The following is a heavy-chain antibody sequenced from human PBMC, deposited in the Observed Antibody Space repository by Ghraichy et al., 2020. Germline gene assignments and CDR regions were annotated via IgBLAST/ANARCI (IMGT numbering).Heavy chain of an antibody. D-gene: IGHD1-1*01. V-gene: IGHV1-2*07. Sequence: ASVKVSCKASGYTFTGYFMHWIRHVPGQGLEWMGWISPNSGATKFAHKFQGRVTMTRDTSVTTAYMDLSRLSYDDTAVYYCVRGRLEGYINAWPIYYFDYWGQGTLVTVSS. CDR3: VRGRLEGYINAWPIYYFDY. CDR1: GYTFTGYF. CDR2: ISPNSGAT. J-gene: IGHJ4*02.